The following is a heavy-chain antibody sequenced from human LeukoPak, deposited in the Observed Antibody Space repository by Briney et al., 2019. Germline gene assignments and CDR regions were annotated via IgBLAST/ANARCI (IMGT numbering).Heavy chain of an antibody. V-gene: IGHV3-21*01. CDR2: VSSSSSYI. D-gene: IGHD6-6*01. J-gene: IGHJ6*03. CDR3: AREGSSSYSFDHYYYYMDV. Sequence: PGGSLRLSCAASGFTFSSYSMNWVRQAPGKGLEWVSSVSSSSSYIYYADSVKGRFTISRDNAKNSLYLQMNSLRAEDTAVYYCAREGSSSYSFDHYYYYMDVWGKGTTVTVSS. CDR1: GFTFSSYS.